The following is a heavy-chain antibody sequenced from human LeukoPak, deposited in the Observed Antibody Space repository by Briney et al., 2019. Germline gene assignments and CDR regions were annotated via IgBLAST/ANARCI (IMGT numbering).Heavy chain of an antibody. CDR3: ARENGHTYGYVFFDY. V-gene: IGHV3-53*01. D-gene: IGHD5-18*01. CDR1: GFTISGDY. J-gene: IGHJ4*02. CDR2: IYSGDNT. Sequence: AGGSLRLSCAASGFTISGDYMSWVRQAPGKGLEWVSLIYSGDNTYFADSVKGRFIISRDNSKNTFYLQMNGLRAEDTAVYYCARENGHTYGYVFFDYWGQGTLVTVSS.